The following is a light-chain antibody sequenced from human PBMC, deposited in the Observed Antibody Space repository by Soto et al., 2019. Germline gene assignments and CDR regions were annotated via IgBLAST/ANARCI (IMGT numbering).Light chain of an antibody. CDR1: SSDVAAYNY. J-gene: IGLJ1*01. CDR2: DVS. V-gene: IGLV2-14*03. Sequence: HSVLTQPASVSGSPGQSITISCTGTSSDVAAYNYVSWYQQHPGKAPKLMVYDVSNRPSGVSNRFSGSKSGNTASLTISGLQAEDEADYYCSSYTSGGNYVFGTGNKVTVL. CDR3: SSYTSGGNYV.